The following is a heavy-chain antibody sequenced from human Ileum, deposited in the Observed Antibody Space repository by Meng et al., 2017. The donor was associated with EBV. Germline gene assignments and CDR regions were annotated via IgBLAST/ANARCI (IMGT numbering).Heavy chain of an antibody. V-gene: IGHV4-59*08. CDR2: IYYSGST. Sequence: QVQMPESGPGLLKPSETLSLACTVSGGSISSYYWSWIRHPPGKGLEWIGYIYYSGSTNYNPSLKSRVTISVDTSKNQFSLNLSSVTAADTAVYYCARGGWSLDYWGQGTLVTVSS. D-gene: IGHD2-15*01. J-gene: IGHJ4*02. CDR1: GGSISSYY. CDR3: ARGGWSLDY.